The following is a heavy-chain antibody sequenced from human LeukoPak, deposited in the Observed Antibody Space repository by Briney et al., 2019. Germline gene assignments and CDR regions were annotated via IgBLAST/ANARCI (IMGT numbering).Heavy chain of an antibody. Sequence: SVKVSCKASGGTFSSYAISWVRQAPGQGLEWMGRIIPIFGTANYAQKFQGRVTITTDESTSTAYMELSSLRSEDTAVYYCARDLGSLGYCSGGSCYPPYNYCYMDVWGKGTTVTVSS. V-gene: IGHV1-69*05. CDR1: GGTFSSYA. CDR2: IIPIFGTA. J-gene: IGHJ6*03. CDR3: ARDLGSLGYCSGGSCYPPYNYCYMDV. D-gene: IGHD2-15*01.